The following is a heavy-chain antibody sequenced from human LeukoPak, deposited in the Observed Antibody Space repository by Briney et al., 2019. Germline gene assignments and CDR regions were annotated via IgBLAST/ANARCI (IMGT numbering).Heavy chain of an antibody. Sequence: SETLSLTCTVSGGSISSYYWSWIRQPAGKGLEWIGHIYTTGSTNYNPSLKSRVTMSVDTSNNQFSLKLSSVPAADTAVYYCARESGMIFGVVIPNYYFDYWGQGTLVTVSS. D-gene: IGHD3/OR15-3a*01. V-gene: IGHV4-4*07. J-gene: IGHJ4*02. CDR3: ARESGMIFGVVIPNYYFDY. CDR2: IYTTGST. CDR1: GGSISSYY.